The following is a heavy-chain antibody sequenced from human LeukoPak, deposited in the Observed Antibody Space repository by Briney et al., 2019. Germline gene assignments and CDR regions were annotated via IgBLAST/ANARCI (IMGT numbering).Heavy chain of an antibody. CDR1: GFTVSSSY. J-gene: IGHJ4*02. D-gene: IGHD2-15*01. CDR2: IHSGGKT. V-gene: IGHV3-53*01. CDR3: TRDLNSGGSC. Sequence: GGSLRLSCAASGFTVSSSYMSWVRQAPGKGLEWVSVIHSGGKTYYADSVKGRFSISRDNSKNTLYLQMNSLRAQDTAVYYCTRDLNSGGSCWGQGAPVTVSS.